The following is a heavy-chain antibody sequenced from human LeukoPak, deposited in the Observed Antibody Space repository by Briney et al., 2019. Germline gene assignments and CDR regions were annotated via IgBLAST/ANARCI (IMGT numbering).Heavy chain of an antibody. J-gene: IGHJ4*02. V-gene: IGHV4-34*01. D-gene: IGHD3-9*01. CDR2: INHSGST. CDR1: GGSFSGYY. Sequence: SETLSLTCAVYGGSFSGYYWSWIRQPPGKGLEWIGEINHSGSTNYNPSIKSRVTISVDTSKNQSSLKLSSVTAADTAVYYCAGTRTRYYDILTGYFYWGQGTLVTVSS. CDR3: AGTRTRYYDILTGYFY.